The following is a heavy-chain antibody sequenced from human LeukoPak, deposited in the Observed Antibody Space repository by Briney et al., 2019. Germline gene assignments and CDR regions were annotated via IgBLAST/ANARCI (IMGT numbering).Heavy chain of an antibody. CDR2: INHSGST. CDR1: GGSISSYY. D-gene: IGHD3-9*01. Sequence: PSETLSLTCTVSGGSISSYYWSWIRQPPGKGLEWIGEINHSGSTNYNPSLKSRVTISVDTSKNQFSLKLSSVTAADTAVYYCARGREGHFDWLLHWDYWGQGTLVTVSS. V-gene: IGHV4-34*01. CDR3: ARGREGHFDWLLHWDY. J-gene: IGHJ4*02.